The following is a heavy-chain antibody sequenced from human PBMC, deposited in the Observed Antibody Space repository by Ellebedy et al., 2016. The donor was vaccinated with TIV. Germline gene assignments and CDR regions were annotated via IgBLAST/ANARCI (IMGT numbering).Heavy chain of an antibody. CDR2: IYYSGDT. CDR3: ARNPPTYNWVDS. Sequence: SETLSLTCTVSGGSISRSSSYWGWFRQPPGKGLDWIGNIYYSGDTDYSPSLKSRVTISVDTSKNQFSLNLRSVTAADTAVYYCARNPPTYNWVDSWGQGTLVTVSS. V-gene: IGHV4-39*01. CDR1: GGSISRSSSY. J-gene: IGHJ5*01.